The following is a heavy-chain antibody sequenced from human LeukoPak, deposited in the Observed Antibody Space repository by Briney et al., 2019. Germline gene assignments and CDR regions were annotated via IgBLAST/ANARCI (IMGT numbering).Heavy chain of an antibody. CDR3: ARAVNWGSDSYYYMDV. D-gene: IGHD3-16*01. J-gene: IGHJ6*03. Sequence: PGGSLRLSCAASGFTFSGYWMHWVRQDPGKGLVWVSRINSDGSSTNYADSVKGRFTISRDNAKNTLYLQINSLRAEDTAVYYCARAVNWGSDSYYYMDVWGKGTTVTVSS. CDR1: GFTFSGYW. V-gene: IGHV3-74*01. CDR2: INSDGSST.